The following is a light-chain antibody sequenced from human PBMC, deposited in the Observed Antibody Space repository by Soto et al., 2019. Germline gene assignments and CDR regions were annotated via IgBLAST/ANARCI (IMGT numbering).Light chain of an antibody. CDR3: QSYDSSLSGWV. J-gene: IGLJ3*02. CDR2: GNS. CDR1: SSNIGAGYD. V-gene: IGLV1-40*01. Sequence: QSVLTQPPSVSGAPGQRVTISCTGSSSNIGAGYDVHWYQQLPGTAPKLLIYGNSNRPSGVPDRFSGSKSGTSASLAITGXXAEDEAXXYCQSYDSSLSGWVFGGGTKLTVL.